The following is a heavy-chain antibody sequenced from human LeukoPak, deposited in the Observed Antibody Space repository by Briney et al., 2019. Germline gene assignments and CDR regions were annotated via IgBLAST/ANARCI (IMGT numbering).Heavy chain of an antibody. CDR1: GGSITSGDYY. V-gene: IGHV4-30-4*01. CDR2: IYYTGST. CDR3: ARDPHGGGLGDGFDI. Sequence: SETLSLTCTVSGGSITSGDYYCSWIRQPPGKGLEWIGYIYYTGSTYYNPSLKSRVTISVDTSKNQFSLKLSSVTAADTAVYYCARDPHGGGLGDGFDIWGQGTMVTVSS. J-gene: IGHJ3*02. D-gene: IGHD3-16*01.